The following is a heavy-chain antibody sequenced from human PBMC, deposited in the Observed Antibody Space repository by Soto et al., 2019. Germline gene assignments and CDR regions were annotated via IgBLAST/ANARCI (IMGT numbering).Heavy chain of an antibody. J-gene: IGHJ4*02. CDR3: ARQGYGDSTSIDY. Sequence: PSETLSLTCTVSGGSISSYYWSWIRQPPGKGLEWIGYIYYSGSTNYNPSLKGRVTISVDTSKNQFSLKLSSVTAADTAVYYCARQGYGDSTSIDYWGQGTLVTVSS. V-gene: IGHV4-59*08. CDR2: IYYSGST. D-gene: IGHD4-17*01. CDR1: GGSISSYY.